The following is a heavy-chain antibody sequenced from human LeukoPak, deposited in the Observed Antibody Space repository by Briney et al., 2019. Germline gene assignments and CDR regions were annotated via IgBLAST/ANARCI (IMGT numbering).Heavy chain of an antibody. D-gene: IGHD3-22*01. V-gene: IGHV3-30-3*01. J-gene: IGHJ6*02. Sequence: PGGSLRLSCAASGFTFSSYAMHWVRQAPGKGLEWVAVISYDGSNKYYADSVKGRFTISRDNSKNTLYLQMNSLRAEDTAVYYCARGSPKYYYDSSGYYYGMDVWGQGTTVTVSS. CDR3: ARGSPKYYYDSSGYYYGMDV. CDR1: GFTFSSYA. CDR2: ISYDGSNK.